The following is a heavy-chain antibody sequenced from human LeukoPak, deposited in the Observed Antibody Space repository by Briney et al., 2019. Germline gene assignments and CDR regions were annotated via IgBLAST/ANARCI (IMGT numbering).Heavy chain of an antibody. CDR1: GFSFSAYW. CDR2: ISGSGDST. D-gene: IGHD6-19*01. CDR3: AKDSYSSGWYQYDY. V-gene: IGHV3-23*01. J-gene: IGHJ4*02. Sequence: GGSLRLSCAASGFSFSAYWMSWVRQAPGKGLEWVSAISGSGDSTYYADSVKGRFTISRDNSKNTLYLQMNSLRAEDTAVYYCAKDSYSSGWYQYDYWGQGTLVTVSS.